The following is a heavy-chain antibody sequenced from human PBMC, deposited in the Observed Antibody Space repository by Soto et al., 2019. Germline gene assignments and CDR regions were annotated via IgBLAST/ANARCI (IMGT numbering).Heavy chain of an antibody. CDR2: IYTSGST. Sequence: SLTCTVSGGSISSYYWSWIRQPAGKGLEWIGRIYTSGSTNYNPSLKSRVTMSVDTSKNQFSLKLSSVTAADTAVYYCARGLYTYDSSGYYIDYWGQGTLVTVSS. J-gene: IGHJ4*02. V-gene: IGHV4-4*07. CDR3: ARGLYTYDSSGYYIDY. D-gene: IGHD3-22*01. CDR1: GGSISSYY.